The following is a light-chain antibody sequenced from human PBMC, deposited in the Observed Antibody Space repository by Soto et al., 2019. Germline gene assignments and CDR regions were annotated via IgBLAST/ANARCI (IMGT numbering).Light chain of an antibody. J-gene: IGKJ3*01. CDR1: QSVSSY. CDR3: QQYGSSRPVT. Sequence: EVVLTQSTDTLSLSPGERATLSCRASQSVSSYLAWYQQKPGQAPRLLIYGASSRATGIPDRFSGSGSGTDFTLTISRLEPEDFAVYYCQQYGSSRPVTFGPGTKVDIK. CDR2: GAS. V-gene: IGKV3-20*01.